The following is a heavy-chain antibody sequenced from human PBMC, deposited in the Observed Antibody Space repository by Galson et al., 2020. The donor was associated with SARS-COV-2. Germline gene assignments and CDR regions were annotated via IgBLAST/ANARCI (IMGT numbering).Heavy chain of an antibody. V-gene: IGHV4-61*09. D-gene: IGHD1-7*01. Sequence: SETLSLTCTVSGGSISSGDFCWSWVRQPAGEGLEWIGHIYGGGSTKYNPSLKSRVTISIDTSKNQFSLNLNSVTAADTAVYYCAREGGYKWNYVVQKYFYYGMDVWGQGTTVTVSS. CDR2: IYGGGST. CDR3: AREGGYKWNYVVQKYFYYGMDV. CDR1: GGSISSGDFC. J-gene: IGHJ6*02.